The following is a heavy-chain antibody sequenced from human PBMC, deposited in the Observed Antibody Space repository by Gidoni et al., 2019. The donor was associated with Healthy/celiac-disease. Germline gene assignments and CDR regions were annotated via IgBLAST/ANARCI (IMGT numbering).Heavy chain of an antibody. Sequence: EVQLVESGGGLVKPGGSLRLSCAASGFTFSSYSMNWVRQAPGKGLEWVSSISSSSSYIYDADSVKGRFTISRDNAKNSLYLQMNSLRAEDTAVYYCATTTEQQLIDYWGQGTLVTVSS. J-gene: IGHJ4*02. D-gene: IGHD6-13*01. V-gene: IGHV3-21*01. CDR3: ATTTEQQLIDY. CDR1: GFTFSSYS. CDR2: ISSSSSYI.